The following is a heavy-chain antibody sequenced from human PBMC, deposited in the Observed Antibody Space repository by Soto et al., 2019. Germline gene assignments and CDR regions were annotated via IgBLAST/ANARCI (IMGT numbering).Heavy chain of an antibody. CDR2: ISAYNGNT. Sequence: QVQLVQSGAEVKKPGASVKVSCKASGYTFTSYGISWVRQAPGQGLEWMGWISAYNGNTNYAQKLQGRVTMTTDTSTSKAYMELRSLRSDDTAVYYCARVTAVPNHNYYDSSGYYYGDYWGQGTLVTVSS. CDR1: GYTFTSYG. D-gene: IGHD3-22*01. CDR3: ARVTAVPNHNYYDSSGYYYGDY. V-gene: IGHV1-18*01. J-gene: IGHJ4*02.